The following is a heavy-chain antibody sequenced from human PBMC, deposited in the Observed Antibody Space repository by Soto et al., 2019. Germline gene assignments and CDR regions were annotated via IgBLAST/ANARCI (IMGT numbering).Heavy chain of an antibody. D-gene: IGHD4-17*01. CDR2: ISYDGTNK. V-gene: IGHV3-30*18. J-gene: IGHJ6*02. Sequence: QVQLVESGGGEVQPGRSLTISCAASGFTFSTYGMHWVRQTPGKGLEWVAVISYDGTNKFYSDSVKGRFTISRDNFKNTRTLQMNSLRADDTAAYSCAKDLPSYGDYDYYCYGLDVWGLGTRVTVSS. CDR1: GFTFSTYG. CDR3: AKDLPSYGDYDYYCYGLDV.